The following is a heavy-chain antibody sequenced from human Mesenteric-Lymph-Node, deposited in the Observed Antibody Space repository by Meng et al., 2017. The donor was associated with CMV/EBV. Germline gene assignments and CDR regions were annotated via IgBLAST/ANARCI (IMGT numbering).Heavy chain of an antibody. CDR3: ARTYSDYDKFDY. Sequence: SCKPSGYIFSTYFMHWVRQAPGQGLEWMGIINPNNGHTKYAEKFQGRVTMTRDTSTRTFYMEVSSPRSEDTAVYYCARTYSDYDKFDYWGQGTLVTVSS. CDR2: INPNNGHT. CDR1: GYIFSTYF. J-gene: IGHJ4*02. V-gene: IGHV1-46*01. D-gene: IGHD4-11*01.